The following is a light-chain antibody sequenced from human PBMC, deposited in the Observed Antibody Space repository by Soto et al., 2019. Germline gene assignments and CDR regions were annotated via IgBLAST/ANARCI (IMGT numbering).Light chain of an antibody. CDR2: WAS. Sequence: DIVMTQSPDSLAVSLGERATVNCKSSQSVLYSSNNKNYLAWYQQKPGQPPKLLIYWASTRESWVPDRFSGSGSGTDFTLTISSLQAEDVAVYSCQQYYSTPLTFGGGTKVEIK. CDR3: QQYYSTPLT. J-gene: IGKJ4*01. V-gene: IGKV4-1*01. CDR1: QSVLYSSNNKNY.